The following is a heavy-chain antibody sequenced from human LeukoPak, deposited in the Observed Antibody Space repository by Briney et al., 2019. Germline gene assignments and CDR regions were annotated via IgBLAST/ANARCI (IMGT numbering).Heavy chain of an antibody. CDR1: GGSFSGYY. V-gene: IGHV4-34*01. J-gene: IGHJ4*02. D-gene: IGHD5-18*01. CDR2: INHGGST. CDR3: AGRDTAMGIDY. Sequence: SETLSLTCAVYGGSFSGYYWSWIRQPPGKGLEWIGEINHGGSTNYNPSLKSRVTISVDTSKNQFSLKLSSVTAADTAVYYCAGRDTAMGIDYWGQGTLVTVSS.